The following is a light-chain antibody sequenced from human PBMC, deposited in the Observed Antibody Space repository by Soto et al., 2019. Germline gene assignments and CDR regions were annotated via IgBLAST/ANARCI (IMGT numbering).Light chain of an antibody. CDR3: QSYDSSALSLI. CDR2: AFT. CDR1: SSNIGAGYD. Sequence: QSALTQPPSVSGAPGQRVTISCTWNSSNIGAGYDVHWYQKGLGTAPKLVIFAFTSRPSGVPARFSGSKSGASASLTITGLQVEDEADYFCQSYDSSALSLIFGPGTKVTVL. J-gene: IGLJ1*01. V-gene: IGLV1-40*03.